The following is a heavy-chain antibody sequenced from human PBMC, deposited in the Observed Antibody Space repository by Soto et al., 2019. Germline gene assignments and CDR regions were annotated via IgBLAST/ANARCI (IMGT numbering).Heavy chain of an antibody. J-gene: IGHJ4*02. D-gene: IGHD1-26*01. CDR1: GGSISSYY. CDR3: ARGTQWDPTLGYYFDY. V-gene: IGHV4-59*01. CDR2: IYYSGST. Sequence: SETLSLTCTVSGGSISSYYWSWIRQPPGKGLEWIGYIYYSGSTNYNPSLKSRVTISVDTSNNQFSLKLSSVTAADTAVYYCARGTQWDPTLGYYFDYWGQGTLVTVSS.